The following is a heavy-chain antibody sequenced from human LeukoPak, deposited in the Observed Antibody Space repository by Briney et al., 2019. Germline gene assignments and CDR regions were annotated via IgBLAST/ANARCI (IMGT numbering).Heavy chain of an antibody. V-gene: IGHV1-69*05. CDR2: IIPIFGTA. J-gene: IGHJ4*02. CDR1: GGTFSSYA. CDR3: AREDYYDSSGYSDY. Sequence: SVKVSCXASGGTFSSYAISWVRQAPGQGLEWMGRIIPIFGTANYAQKFQGRVTITMDESTSTAYMELSSLRSEDTAVYCCAREDYYDSSGYSDYWGQGTLVTVSS. D-gene: IGHD3-22*01.